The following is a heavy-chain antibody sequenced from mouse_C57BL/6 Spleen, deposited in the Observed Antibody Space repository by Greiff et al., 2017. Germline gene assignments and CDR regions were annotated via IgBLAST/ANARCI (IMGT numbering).Heavy chain of an antibody. CDR1: GFTFSDYG. CDR2: ISSGSSTI. D-gene: IGHD1-1*01. Sequence: DVHLVESGGGLVKPGGSLKLSCAASGFTFSDYGMHWVRQAPEKGLEWVAYISSGSSTIYYADTVKGRFTISRDNAKNTLFQQMTSLRSEDTAMYYCARRDYGSSLDYWGQGTTLTVSS. V-gene: IGHV5-17*01. CDR3: ARRDYGSSLDY. J-gene: IGHJ2*01.